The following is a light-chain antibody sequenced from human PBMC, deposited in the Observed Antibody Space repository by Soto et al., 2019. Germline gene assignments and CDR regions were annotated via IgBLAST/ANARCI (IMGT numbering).Light chain of an antibody. Sequence: EIVLAQSPGTLSLSPGERATLSCRASQSVSSNNLAWYQQKPGQAPRLLIYGASTRATGIPARFSGSGSGTEFTLTISSLQSEDFAVYYCQQYNNWLLTFGGGTKVDIK. CDR3: QQYNNWLLT. J-gene: IGKJ4*01. V-gene: IGKV3-15*01. CDR1: QSVSSN. CDR2: GAS.